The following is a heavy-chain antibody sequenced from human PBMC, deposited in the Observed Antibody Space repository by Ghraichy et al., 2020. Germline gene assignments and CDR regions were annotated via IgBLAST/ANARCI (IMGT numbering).Heavy chain of an antibody. Sequence: ASVKVSCKASGYTFTGYYMHWVRQAPGQGLEWMGWINPNSGGTNYAQKFQGRVTMTRDTSISTAYMELSRLRSDDTAVYYCARDLSTSVAGTPLPWGQGTTVTVS. J-gene: IGHJ6*02. V-gene: IGHV1-2*02. D-gene: IGHD6-19*01. CDR3: ARDLSTSVAGTPLP. CDR1: GYTFTGYY. CDR2: INPNSGGT.